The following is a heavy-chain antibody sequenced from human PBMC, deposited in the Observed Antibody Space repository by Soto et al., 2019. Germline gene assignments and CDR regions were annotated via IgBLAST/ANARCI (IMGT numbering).Heavy chain of an antibody. V-gene: IGHV4-59*01. CDR3: ARDFMTDDAFDI. CDR1: GGSLSSYY. CDR2: IYYSGST. J-gene: IGHJ3*02. Sequence: SETLSLTCTVSGGSLSSYYWSWIRQPPGKGLEWIGYIYYSGSTNYNPSLKSRVTISVDTSKNQFSLKLSSVTAADTAVYYCARDFMTDDAFDIWGQGTMVTVSS. D-gene: IGHD2-21*02.